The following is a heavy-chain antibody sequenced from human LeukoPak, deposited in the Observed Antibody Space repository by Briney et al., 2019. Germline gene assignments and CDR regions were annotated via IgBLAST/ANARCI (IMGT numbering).Heavy chain of an antibody. CDR2: IIPIFGTA. V-gene: IGHV1-69*05. D-gene: IGHD2-8*01. J-gene: IGHJ3*02. CDR3: ASLRGDYCTNGVCPPEEAFDI. CDR1: GGTFSSYA. Sequence: SVKVSCKASGGTFSSYAISWVRQAPGQGLEWMGGIIPIFGTANYAQKFQGRVTITTNESTSTAYMELSSLRSEDTAVYYCASLRGDYCTNGVCPPEEAFDIWGQGTMVTVSS.